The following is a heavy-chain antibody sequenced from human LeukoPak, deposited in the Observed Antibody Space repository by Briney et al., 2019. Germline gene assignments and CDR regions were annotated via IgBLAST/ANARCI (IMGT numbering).Heavy chain of an antibody. D-gene: IGHD1-14*01. CDR3: ARNQRRLDY. CDR2: IKQDGSEK. V-gene: IGHV3-7*01. Sequence: GGSLTLSCAASGFTFSNYAMSWVRQAPGKGLELVANIKQDGSEKYYVDSVKGRFTISRDNAKNSLYLQMNSLRAEDTAVYYCARNQRRLDYWGQGTLVTVSS. CDR1: GFTFSNYA. J-gene: IGHJ4*02.